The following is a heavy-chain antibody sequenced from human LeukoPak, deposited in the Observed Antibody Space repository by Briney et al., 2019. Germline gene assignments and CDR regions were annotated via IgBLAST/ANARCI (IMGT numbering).Heavy chain of an antibody. J-gene: IGHJ4*02. CDR2: IYHSGST. Sequence: SETLSLTCTVSGGSISSYYWSWIRQPPGKGLEWIGYIYHSGSTNYNPSLKSRVTISVDTSKNQFSLKLSSVTAADTAVYYCARGLGRGSSSWYDYWGQGTLVTVSS. CDR1: GGSISSYY. D-gene: IGHD6-13*01. V-gene: IGHV4-59*08. CDR3: ARGLGRGSSSWYDY.